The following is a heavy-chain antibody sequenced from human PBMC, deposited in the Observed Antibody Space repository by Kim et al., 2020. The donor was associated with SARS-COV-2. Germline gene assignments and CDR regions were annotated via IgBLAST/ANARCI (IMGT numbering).Heavy chain of an antibody. CDR2: IYYSGST. J-gene: IGHJ3*02. D-gene: IGHD3-22*01. Sequence: SETLSLTCTVSGGSISSGGYYWSWIRQHPGKGLEWIGYIYYSGSTYYNPSLKSRVTISVDTSKNQFSLKLSSVTAADTAVYYCARSRITMIVVVDAFDIWVQGTMATGSS. V-gene: IGHV4-31*03. CDR1: GGSISSGGYY. CDR3: ARSRITMIVVVDAFDI.